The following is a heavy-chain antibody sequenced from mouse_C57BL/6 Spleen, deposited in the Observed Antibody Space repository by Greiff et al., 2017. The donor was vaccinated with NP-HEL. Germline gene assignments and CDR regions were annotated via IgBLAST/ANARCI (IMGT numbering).Heavy chain of an antibody. V-gene: IGHV1-26*01. CDR3: ARGGDYDDY. CDR1: GYTFTDYY. CDR2: INPNNGGT. D-gene: IGHD2-4*01. J-gene: IGHJ2*01. Sequence: EVQLQQSGPELVKPGASVKISCKASGYTFTDYYMNWVKQSHGKSLEWIGDINPNNGGTSYNQKFKGKATLTVDKSSSTAYMELRSLTSEDSAVYYCARGGDYDDYWGQGTTLTVSS.